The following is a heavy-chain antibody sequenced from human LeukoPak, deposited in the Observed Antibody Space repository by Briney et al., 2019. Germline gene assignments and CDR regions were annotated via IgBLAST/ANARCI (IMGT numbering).Heavy chain of an antibody. J-gene: IGHJ4*02. CDR3: AKDMAGGSGTYYPN. CDR1: GFTFDDYA. CDR2: ISRNSDNI. Sequence: GGSLRLSCAASGFTFDDYAMHWVRQAPGKGLEWVSGISRNSDNIAYSDSVKGRFTISRDNAKNSLYLQMNSLRAEDTALYYCAKDMAGGSGTYYPNWGQGTLVTVSS. V-gene: IGHV3-9*01. D-gene: IGHD3-10*01.